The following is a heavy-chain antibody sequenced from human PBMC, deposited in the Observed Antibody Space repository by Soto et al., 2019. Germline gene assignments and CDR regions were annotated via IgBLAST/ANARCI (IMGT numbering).Heavy chain of an antibody. V-gene: IGHV4-31*03. Sequence: SETLSLTCTVSGGSISSGGYYWSWIRQHPGKGLEWIGYIYYSGSTYYNPSLKSRVTISVDTSKNQFSLKLSSVTAADTAVYYCARAVPAAPPAFDYWGQGTLVTVSS. CDR1: GGSISSGGYY. CDR3: ARAVPAAPPAFDY. CDR2: IYYSGST. D-gene: IGHD2-2*01. J-gene: IGHJ4*02.